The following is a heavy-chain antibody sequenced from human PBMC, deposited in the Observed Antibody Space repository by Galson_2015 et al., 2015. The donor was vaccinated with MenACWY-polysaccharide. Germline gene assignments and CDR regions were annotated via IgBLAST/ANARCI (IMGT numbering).Heavy chain of an antibody. CDR3: ARDYCSRTSCYGMDV. J-gene: IGHJ6*02. CDR2: ISYDATSK. D-gene: IGHD2-2*01. V-gene: IGHV3-30-3*01. Sequence: SLRLSCAASGFTFSRYAMHWVRQAPGKGLEWVAVISYDATSKYYAESVKGRFTISRDNSKNTMNVQMNSLRAEDTAIYYCARDYCSRTSCYGMDVWGQGTTVTVSS. CDR1: GFTFSRYA.